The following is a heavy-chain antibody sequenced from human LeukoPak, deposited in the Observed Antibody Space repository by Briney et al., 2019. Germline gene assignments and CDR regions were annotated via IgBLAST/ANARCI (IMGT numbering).Heavy chain of an antibody. CDR3: IRGTVGAPGNDY. J-gene: IGHJ4*02. V-gene: IGHV3-74*01. Sequence: GGSLRLSCAASGFTFSSYWMHWVRQAPGKGLVWVSRIDTDGSFTSYADSVRGRFTISRDNAKNTLYLQMSSLRAEDTAVYYCIRGTVGAPGNDYWGQACLASVSS. CDR1: GFTFSSYW. D-gene: IGHD1-26*01. CDR2: IDTDGSFT.